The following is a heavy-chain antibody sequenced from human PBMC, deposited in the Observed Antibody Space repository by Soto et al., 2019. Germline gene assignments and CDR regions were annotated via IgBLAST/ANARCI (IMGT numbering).Heavy chain of an antibody. D-gene: IGHD3-22*01. CDR2: ISTHNGNT. Sequence: QVQLVQSGAEVKKPGASVKVSCKASGYTFTSYGISWVRQAPGQGLEWMGWISTHNGNTNYAQKPXCRVTMTTDTPXXXSXXELRRIRSDDTAVYYCARGPPSYYDSSGYYKYFDYWGQGTLVTVSS. J-gene: IGHJ4*02. CDR1: GYTFTSYG. V-gene: IGHV1-18*01. CDR3: ARGPPSYYDSSGYYKYFDY.